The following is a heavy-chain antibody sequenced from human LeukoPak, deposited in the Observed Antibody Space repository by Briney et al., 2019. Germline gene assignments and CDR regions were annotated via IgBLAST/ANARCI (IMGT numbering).Heavy chain of an antibody. CDR3: ARDVVVVAAKWFDP. Sequence: GGSLRLSCAASGFTFNTYWMSWVRQAPGKGLEWVANIKQDGSEKYYVDSVKGRFTISRDNAKNSLYLLMNSLRAEDTAVYYCARDVVVVAAKWFDPWGQGTLVTVSS. J-gene: IGHJ5*02. CDR2: IKQDGSEK. V-gene: IGHV3-7*01. CDR1: GFTFNTYW. D-gene: IGHD2-15*01.